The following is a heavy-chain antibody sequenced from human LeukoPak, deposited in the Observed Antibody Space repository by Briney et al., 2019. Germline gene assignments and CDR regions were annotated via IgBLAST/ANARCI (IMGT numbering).Heavy chain of an antibody. CDR3: ANEGTPYYYDSSGLLDY. D-gene: IGHD3-22*01. CDR1: GFTFSSYG. V-gene: IGHV3-48*02. CDR2: ISSSSSTI. Sequence: AGGSLRLSCAASGFTFSSYGMNWVRQAPGKGLEWVSYISSSSSTIYYADSVKGRFTISRDKAKNSLSLQMNSLRDEDTAVYYCANEGTPYYYDSSGLLDYWGQGTLVTVSS. J-gene: IGHJ4*02.